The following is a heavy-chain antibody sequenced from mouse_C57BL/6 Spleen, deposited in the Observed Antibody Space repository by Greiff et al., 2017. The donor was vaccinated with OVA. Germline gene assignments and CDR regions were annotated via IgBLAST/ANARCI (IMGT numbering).Heavy chain of an antibody. CDR3: ARLDGAMDY. V-gene: IGHV1-19*01. CDR2: INPYNGGT. J-gene: IGHJ4*01. Sequence: EVQLQQSGPVLVKPGASVKMSCKASGYTFTDYYMNWVKQSHGKSLEWIGVINPYNGGTSYNQKFKGKATLTVDKSSSTAYMELNSLTSEDSAVYYCARLDGAMDYWGQGTSVTVSS. CDR1: GYTFTDYY.